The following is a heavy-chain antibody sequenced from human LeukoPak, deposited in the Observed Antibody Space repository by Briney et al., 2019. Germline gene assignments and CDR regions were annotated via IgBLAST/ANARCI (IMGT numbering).Heavy chain of an antibody. J-gene: IGHJ4*02. V-gene: IGHV4-34*01. CDR2: INHSGST. CDR3: ARDTWLHLYFDY. D-gene: IGHD5-18*01. CDR1: GGSFSGYY. Sequence: SETLSLTCAVYGGSFSGYYWSWIRQPPGKGLEWIGEINHSGSTNYNPSLKSRVTISVDTSKNQFSLKLSSVTAADTAVYYCARDTWLHLYFDYWGQGTLVTVSS.